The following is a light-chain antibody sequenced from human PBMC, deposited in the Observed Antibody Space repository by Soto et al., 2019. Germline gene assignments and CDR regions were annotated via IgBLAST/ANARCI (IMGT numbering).Light chain of an antibody. J-gene: IGKJ4*01. CDR2: GAS. Sequence: EIVLTQSPGTLSLSTGQSATLSCRASQSVSSSYLAWYQQKHGQAPRLLIYGASSRATGIPDRFRGSRSGTDFTLTISRREPEDFAVYYCQQYDSSLGLTFGGGTKVEI. V-gene: IGKV3-20*01. CDR3: QQYDSSLGLT. CDR1: QSVSSSY.